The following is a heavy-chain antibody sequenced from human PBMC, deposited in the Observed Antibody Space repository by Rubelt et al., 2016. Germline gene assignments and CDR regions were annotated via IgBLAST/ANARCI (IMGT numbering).Heavy chain of an antibody. CDR2: ISSSSSTI. V-gene: IGHV3-48*01. J-gene: IGHJ1*01. D-gene: IGHD2-15*01. CDR3: ARDYCSGGSCYSLSEYFQY. Sequence: NWVRQAPGKGLEWVSYISSSSSTIYYADSVKGRFTISRDNAKNSLYLQMNSLRAEDTAVYYCARDYCSGGSCYSLSEYFQYWGQGTLVTVSS.